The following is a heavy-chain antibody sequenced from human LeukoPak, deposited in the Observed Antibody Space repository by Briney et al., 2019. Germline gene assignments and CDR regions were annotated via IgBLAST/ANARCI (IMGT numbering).Heavy chain of an antibody. V-gene: IGHV3-48*01. D-gene: IGHD5-12*01. J-gene: IGHJ4*02. CDR1: GFTFSSYS. Sequence: GGSLRLSCAASGFTFSSYSMNWVRQAPGKGLEWVSYISSSSSTIYYADSVKGRFTISRDNAKNSLHLQMNSLRAEDTAVYYCARVCAADSGYHCSEEDFDYWGQGTLVTVSS. CDR2: ISSSSSTI. CDR3: ARVCAADSGYHCSEEDFDY.